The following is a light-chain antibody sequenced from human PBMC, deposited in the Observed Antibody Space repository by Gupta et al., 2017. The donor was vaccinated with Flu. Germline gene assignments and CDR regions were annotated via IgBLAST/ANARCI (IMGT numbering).Light chain of an antibody. CDR1: ESFSSSY. V-gene: IGKV3-20*01. Sequence: ATVSLSPGERATLSCRASESFSSSYLAWYQQKPGQAPRLLIYGGSNRATGVPGRFSGSGSGTDFTLTITRLEREDSAVYYCQKDSSSPVSFGHGTKVEIK. J-gene: IGKJ1*01. CDR3: QKDSSSPVS. CDR2: GGS.